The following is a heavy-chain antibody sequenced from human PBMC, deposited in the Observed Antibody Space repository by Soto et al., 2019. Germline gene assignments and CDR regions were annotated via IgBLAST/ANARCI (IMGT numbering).Heavy chain of an antibody. D-gene: IGHD6-19*01. J-gene: IGHJ4*02. CDR3: ARDLDSSGWYLSGPFDY. CDR2: IIPIFGTA. CDR1: GGTFGSYA. Sequence: ASVKVSCKASGGTFGSYAISCVRQAPGQGLEWMGGIIPIFGTANYAQKFQGRVTITADESTSTAYMELSSLRSEDTAVYYCARDLDSSGWYLSGPFDYWGQGTLVTVSS. V-gene: IGHV1-69*13.